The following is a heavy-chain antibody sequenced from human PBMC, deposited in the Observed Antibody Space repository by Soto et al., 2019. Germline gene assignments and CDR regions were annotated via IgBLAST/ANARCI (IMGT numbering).Heavy chain of an antibody. Sequence: PGESLKISCRASGYGFKTFWLGWARQMPGKGLEWMAMIYPDDSDIKYSPSFEGQVTISVDRSITTAYLQWSSLRASDSGMFYCARVRNNGGDGFFDLWGQGTLVTVSS. CDR3: ARVRNNGGDGFFDL. V-gene: IGHV5-51*01. CDR2: IYPDDSDI. CDR1: GYGFKTFW. J-gene: IGHJ4*02. D-gene: IGHD2-8*01.